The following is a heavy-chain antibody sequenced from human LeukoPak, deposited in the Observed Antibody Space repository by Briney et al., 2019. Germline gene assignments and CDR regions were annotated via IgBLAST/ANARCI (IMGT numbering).Heavy chain of an antibody. CDR1: GGAFSGYY. Sequence: AETLPLTFAVYGGAFSGYYWSWIRKPPGKGLEWIGEINHSGSTNYNPSLKSRVTISGDTSKNQFSLKLSSVTAADTAVYFCARVGYSYVINDWSRTGLGAYPTKYYYHMDVWGKGTTVTVSS. V-gene: IGHV4-34*01. CDR3: ARVGYSYVINDWSRTGLGAYPTKYYYHMDV. D-gene: IGHD5-18*01. CDR2: INHSGST. J-gene: IGHJ6*03.